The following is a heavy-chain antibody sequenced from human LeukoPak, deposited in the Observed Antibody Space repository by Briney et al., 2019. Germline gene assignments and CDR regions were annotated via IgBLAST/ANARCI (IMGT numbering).Heavy chain of an antibody. CDR2: ISSTSGYI. V-gene: IGHV3-21*01. CDR3: ARGSGGQQLIRGYYYMDV. Sequence: GGSLRLSCAASGFTFSSYSMNWVRQAPGKGLEWVSSISSTSGYIYYADSVKGRFTISTDNAKNSLYLQMSSLRAEDTAVYYCARGSGGQQLIRGYYYMDVWGKGTTVTVSS. D-gene: IGHD6-6*01. J-gene: IGHJ6*03. CDR1: GFTFSSYS.